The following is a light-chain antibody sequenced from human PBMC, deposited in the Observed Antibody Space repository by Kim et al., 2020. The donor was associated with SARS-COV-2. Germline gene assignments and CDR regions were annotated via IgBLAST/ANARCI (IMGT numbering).Light chain of an antibody. CDR2: DAF. CDR3: QQYGSFPVT. Sequence: APEEDATLSCRASQTFTAHYLAWYQQRPGQAPRILIYDAFTRATGVPDRFSGGESGADFTLTISRLEPEDFAVYYCQQYGSFPVTFGQGTKVDIK. CDR1: QTFTAHY. V-gene: IGKV3-20*01. J-gene: IGKJ1*01.